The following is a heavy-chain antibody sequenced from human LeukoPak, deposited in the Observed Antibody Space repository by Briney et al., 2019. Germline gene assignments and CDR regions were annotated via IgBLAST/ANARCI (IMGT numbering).Heavy chain of an antibody. CDR3: AKSRRGILTATDAFDI. V-gene: IGHV3-33*06. CDR1: GFTFSTHA. J-gene: IGHJ3*02. Sequence: PGGSLRLSCAASGFTFSTHAMHWVRQAPGMGLEWVAIIWFDGNNKYYADSVKGRFTISRANSKNTLYLQMNSLIAADTAVYYCAKSRRGILTATDAFDIWGQGTMVTVSS. CDR2: IWFDGNNK. D-gene: IGHD3-9*01.